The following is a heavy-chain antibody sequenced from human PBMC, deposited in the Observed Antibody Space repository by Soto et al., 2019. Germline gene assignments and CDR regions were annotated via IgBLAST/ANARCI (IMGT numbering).Heavy chain of an antibody. Sequence: SETLSLPCTVAGGSISSLSCRWVLNPQPPGKGLEWIGYIHYSGSTNSNPSLKSRVTISMDTSRNQFSLKLNSVTAADTAVYYCATNPRSSAWYKWFDPWGQGTLVTVSS. V-gene: IGHV4-61*01. D-gene: IGHD6-19*01. CDR2: IHYSGST. CDR3: ATNPRSSAWYKWFDP. CDR1: GGSISSLSCR. J-gene: IGHJ5*02.